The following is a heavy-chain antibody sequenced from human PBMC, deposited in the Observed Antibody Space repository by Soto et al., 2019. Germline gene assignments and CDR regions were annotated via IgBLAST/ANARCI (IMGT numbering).Heavy chain of an antibody. CDR1: GGSITSGSFY. CDR2: IYYSGSV. V-gene: IGHV4-39*01. Sequence: ETLSLTCTVFGGSITSGSFYGRWVRHSPGKGLEWIGSIYYSGSVYYNPSLESRVTISADVSRDQFSLKLTSVTAADTAVYYCASHSTEVAALNSYV. CDR3: ASHSTEVAALNSYV. J-gene: IGHJ6*01. D-gene: IGHD2-15*01.